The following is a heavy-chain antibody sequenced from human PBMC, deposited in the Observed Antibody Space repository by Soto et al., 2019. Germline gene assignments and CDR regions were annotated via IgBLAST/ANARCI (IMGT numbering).Heavy chain of an antibody. CDR1: GFSVSSNY. V-gene: IGHV3-53*02. CDR3: LGSASGKVY. CDR2: IYSGGSA. J-gene: IGHJ4*02. Sequence: EVQLVETGGGLIQPGGSLRLSCAASGFSVSSNYMSWVRQAPGKGLEWVSHIYSGGSAYYADSVKGRFTISRDNSKNTLFLQTNSLRAEDTAVYYCLGSASGKVYWGQGTPVTVSS.